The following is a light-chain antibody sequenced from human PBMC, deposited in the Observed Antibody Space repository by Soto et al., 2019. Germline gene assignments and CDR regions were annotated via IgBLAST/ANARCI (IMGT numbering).Light chain of an antibody. CDR3: QQYGNSPPYT. CDR2: GAS. V-gene: IGKV3-20*01. Sequence: EIVLTQSPGTLSVSPGERATLSCRASQSVSNNFLAWYQQKPGQAPRLLIYGASTRPTGIPDRFSGGGSETDFTLTISSLEPEDCAVYYCQQYGNSPPYTFGQGTKVEIK. J-gene: IGKJ2*01. CDR1: QSVSNNF.